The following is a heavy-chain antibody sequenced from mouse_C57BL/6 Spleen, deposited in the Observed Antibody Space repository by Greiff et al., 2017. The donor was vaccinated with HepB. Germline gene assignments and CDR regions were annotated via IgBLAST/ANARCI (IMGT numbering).Heavy chain of an antibody. CDR1: GFTFSSYA. J-gene: IGHJ1*03. CDR2: ISDGGSYT. V-gene: IGHV5-4*03. Sequence: EVKLMESGGGLVKPGGSLKLSCAASGFTFSSYAMSWVRQTPEKRLEWVATISDGGSYTYYPDNVKGRFTISRDNAKNNLYLQMSHLKSEDTAMYYCARGSTTVVATSYWYFDVWGTGTTVTVSS. D-gene: IGHD1-1*01. CDR3: ARGSTTVVATSYWYFDV.